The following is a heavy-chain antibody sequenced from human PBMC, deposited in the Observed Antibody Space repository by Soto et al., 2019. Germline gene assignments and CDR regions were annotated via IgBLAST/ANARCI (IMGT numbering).Heavy chain of an antibody. J-gene: IGHJ6*02. D-gene: IGHD3-3*01. CDR3: ARAKYYDFWSGDYGMDV. CDR1: GFTFSSYG. Sequence: QVQLVESGGSVVQPGRSLRLSCAASGFTFSSYGMHWVRQAPGKGLEWVAVIWYDVSNKYYADSVKGRFTISRDNSKNTLYLQMNSLRAEDTAVYYCARAKYYDFWSGDYGMDVWGQGTTVTVSS. CDR2: IWYDVSNK. V-gene: IGHV3-33*01.